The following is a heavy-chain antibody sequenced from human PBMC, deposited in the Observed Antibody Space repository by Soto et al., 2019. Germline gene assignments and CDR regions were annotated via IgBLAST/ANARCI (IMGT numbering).Heavy chain of an antibody. J-gene: IGHJ4*02. V-gene: IGHV3-21*01. D-gene: IGHD3-10*01. CDR1: GFTFSSYS. CDR2: ISSSSSYI. CDR3: AREFHVYDGSGSYFAY. Sequence: EVQLVESGGGLVKPGGSLRLSCAASGFTFSSYSMNWVRQAPGKGLEWVSSISSSSSYIYYADSVKGRFTISRDNTKNSLYLQMNSLRADDTAVYYCAREFHVYDGSGSYFAYWGQGTLVTVSS.